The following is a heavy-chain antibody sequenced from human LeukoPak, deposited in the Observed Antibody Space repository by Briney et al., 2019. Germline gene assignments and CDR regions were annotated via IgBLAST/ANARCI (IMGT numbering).Heavy chain of an antibody. J-gene: IGHJ5*02. V-gene: IGHV4-4*07. Sequence: KTSETLSLTGTVSGGSISSYYWSWIRQPAGKGLEWIGRIYTSGSTNYNPSLKSRVTMSVDTSKNQFSLKLSSVTAADTAVYYCARDSGTTGEVKFDPWGQGTLVTVSS. CDR2: IYTSGST. D-gene: IGHD3-10*01. CDR3: ARDSGTTGEVKFDP. CDR1: GGSISSYY.